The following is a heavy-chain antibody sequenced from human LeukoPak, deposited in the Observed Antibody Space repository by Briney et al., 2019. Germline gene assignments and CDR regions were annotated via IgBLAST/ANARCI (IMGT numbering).Heavy chain of an antibody. CDR2: SDPEDGET. J-gene: IGHJ2*01. Sequence: GASVKVSCKVFGSTLSEVSIHWVRQAPGEGLEYVGGSDPEDGETFHAQNFQGRVSMTEDTSTDTAYMELSSLRSEDTAVYFCVTDRARLFWYFDLWGRGTLVTVSS. D-gene: IGHD1-1*01. CDR1: GSTLSEVS. V-gene: IGHV1-24*01. CDR3: VTDRARLFWYFDL.